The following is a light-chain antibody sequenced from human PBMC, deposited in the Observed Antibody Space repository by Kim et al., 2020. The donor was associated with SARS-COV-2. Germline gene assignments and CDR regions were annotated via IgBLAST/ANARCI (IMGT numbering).Light chain of an antibody. Sequence: RVSISCTWSSSNIGAYDVHWYQHLPGTAPKLLIYGDTNRPSGVPDRFSGSKSGTSASLAITGLQAEDEAEYYCQSYDSSLSGYWVFGGGTKVTVL. J-gene: IGLJ3*02. CDR3: QSYDSSLSGYWV. CDR1: SSNIGAYD. V-gene: IGLV1-40*01. CDR2: GDT.